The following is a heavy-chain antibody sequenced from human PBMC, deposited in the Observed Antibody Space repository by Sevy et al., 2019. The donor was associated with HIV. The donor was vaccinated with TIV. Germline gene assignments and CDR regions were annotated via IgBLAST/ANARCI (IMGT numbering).Heavy chain of an antibody. J-gene: IGHJ5*02. CDR2: IYYSGST. Sequence: SETLSLTCTVSGGYISSYYWSWIRQPPGKGLESIGYIYYSGSTNYNPALKSRVTISVDTSKNQFSLKLSSVTAADTAVYYCARAPNDILTGYYPASNWFDPWGQGTLVTVSS. CDR1: GGYISSYY. V-gene: IGHV4-59*01. CDR3: ARAPNDILTGYYPASNWFDP. D-gene: IGHD3-9*01.